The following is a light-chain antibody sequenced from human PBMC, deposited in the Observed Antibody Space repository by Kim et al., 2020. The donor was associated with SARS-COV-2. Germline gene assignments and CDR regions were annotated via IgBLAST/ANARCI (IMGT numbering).Light chain of an antibody. CDR2: YDG. CDR1: NIGSKS. Sequence: APGRTARMTRGGENIGSKSEHRYQQKPGQAPLMVIYYDGDRPSGIPERFSGSNSGKTATLTISGVEAEDEADYYCEVWDSNSAHGVFGGGTQLTVL. CDR3: EVWDSNSAHGV. J-gene: IGLJ3*02. V-gene: IGLV3-21*04.